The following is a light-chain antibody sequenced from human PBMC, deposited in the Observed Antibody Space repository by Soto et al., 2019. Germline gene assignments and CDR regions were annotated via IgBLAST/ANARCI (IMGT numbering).Light chain of an antibody. CDR1: SGSIASYY. CDR2: EDN. V-gene: IGLV6-57*01. CDR3: RSYDYNVVV. Sequence: NFMLTQPHSVSESPGKTVTISCTRSSGSIASYYVQWYQQRPGSSPTTVIYEDNQRPSGVPDRFSGSIDSSSNSASLTLSVLKTDDEADYYCRSYDYNVVVFGGGTKVTVL. J-gene: IGLJ2*01.